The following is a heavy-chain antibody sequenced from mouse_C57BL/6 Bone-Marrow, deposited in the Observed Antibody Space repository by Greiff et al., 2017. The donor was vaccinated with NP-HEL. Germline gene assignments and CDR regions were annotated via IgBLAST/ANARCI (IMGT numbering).Heavy chain of an antibody. CDR1: GYTFTGYW. Sequence: QVQLQQSGAELMKPGASVKLSCKATGYTFTGYWIEWVKQRPGHGLEWIGEILPGSGSTNYNEKFKGKATFTADTSSNTAYMQLSGLTTEDSAIYYWERKQLGRLAYGAKGTLVPVSA. V-gene: IGHV1-9*01. CDR3: ERKQLGRLAY. D-gene: IGHD4-1*02. CDR2: ILPGSGST. J-gene: IGHJ3*01.